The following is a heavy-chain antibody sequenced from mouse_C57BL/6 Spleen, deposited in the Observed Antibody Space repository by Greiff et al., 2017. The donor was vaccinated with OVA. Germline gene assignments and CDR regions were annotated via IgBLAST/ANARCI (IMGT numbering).Heavy chain of an antibody. J-gene: IGHJ2*01. Sequence: VQLQQPGAELVKPGASVKLSCKASGYTFTSYWMHWVKQRPGQGLEWIGMIHPNSGSTNYNEKFKSKATLTVDKSSSTAYMQLSSLTSEDSAVYYCAREGDGSRYFDYWGQGTTLTVSS. V-gene: IGHV1-64*01. D-gene: IGHD1-1*01. CDR3: AREGDGSRYFDY. CDR1: GYTFTSYW. CDR2: IHPNSGST.